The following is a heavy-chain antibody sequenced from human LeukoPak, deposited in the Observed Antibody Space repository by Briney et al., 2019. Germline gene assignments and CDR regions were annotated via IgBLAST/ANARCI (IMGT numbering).Heavy chain of an antibody. J-gene: IGHJ6*02. CDR1: GGSISSYY. V-gene: IGHV4-59*01. D-gene: IGHD6-13*01. Sequence: SETLSLTCTVSGGSISSYYWSWIRQPPGKGLEWIGYIYYSGSTNYNPSLKSRVTISVDTSKNQFSLKLSSVTAADTAVYYCARVKDPGYSSSWYAYYYYYGMDVWGQGTTVTVSS. CDR2: IYYSGST. CDR3: ARVKDPGYSSSWYAYYYYYGMDV.